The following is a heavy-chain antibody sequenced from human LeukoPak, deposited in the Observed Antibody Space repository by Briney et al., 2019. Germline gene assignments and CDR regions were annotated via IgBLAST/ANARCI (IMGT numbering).Heavy chain of an antibody. CDR2: ISGSGGST. CDR3: AKSDCSSTSCYWFDP. D-gene: IGHD2-2*01. V-gene: IGHV3-23*01. Sequence: PGGSLRLSCAASGFTFSSYAMSWVRQAPGKGLEWVSAISGSGGSTYYADSVKGRFTISGDNSKNTLYLQMNSLRAEDTAVYYCAKSDCSSTSCYWFDPWGQGTLVTVSS. CDR1: GFTFSSYA. J-gene: IGHJ5*02.